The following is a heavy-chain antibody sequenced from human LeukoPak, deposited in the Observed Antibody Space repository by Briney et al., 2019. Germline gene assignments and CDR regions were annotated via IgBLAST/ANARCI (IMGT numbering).Heavy chain of an antibody. CDR2: LSGSGYNT. J-gene: IGHJ4*02. CDR3: TRDPEALDY. CDR1: GFTFSSHA. Sequence: GGSLRLSCAASGFTFSSHALSWVRQAPGKGLEWVSSLSGSGYNTYYADSVRGRFASSRDNAKNAVYLQMNSLRDDDTAVYYCTRDPEALDYSGQGTLVTVSS. V-gene: IGHV3-23*01.